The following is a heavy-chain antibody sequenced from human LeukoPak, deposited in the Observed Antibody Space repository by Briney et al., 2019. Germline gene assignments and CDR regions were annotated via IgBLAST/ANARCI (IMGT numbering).Heavy chain of an antibody. J-gene: IGHJ4*02. CDR3: AKDAFAVAGISLVDY. V-gene: IGHV3-30*18. D-gene: IGHD6-19*01. Sequence: GGSLRLSCAASGFTFSSYGMHWVRQAPGKGLEWVAVISYDGSNKYYADSVKGRFTISRDNSKNTLYLQMNSLRAEDTAVYYCAKDAFAVAGISLVDYWGQGTLVTVSS. CDR2: ISYDGSNK. CDR1: GFTFSSYG.